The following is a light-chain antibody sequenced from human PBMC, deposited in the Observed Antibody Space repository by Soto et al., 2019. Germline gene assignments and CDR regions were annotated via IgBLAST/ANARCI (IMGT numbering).Light chain of an antibody. J-gene: IGKJ5*01. CDR3: QQYGKSPQIT. V-gene: IGKV3D-15*01. Sequence: EIVMTQSPATLSVSPVERATLSCRASQSVSSNLAWYQQKPGQAPRLLIYGASTRATGIPDRFSGSGSGTDFSLTISRLEPEDFAVYYCQQYGKSPQITFGQGTRLETK. CDR1: QSVSSN. CDR2: GAS.